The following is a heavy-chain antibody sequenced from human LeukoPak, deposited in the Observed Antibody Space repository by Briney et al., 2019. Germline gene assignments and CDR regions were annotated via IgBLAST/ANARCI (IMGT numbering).Heavy chain of an antibody. D-gene: IGHD4-17*01. CDR3: ARHTYASYYHGMDV. CDR2: IYYSGST. V-gene: IGHV4-39*01. J-gene: IGHJ6*02. CDR1: GGSISSSSCY. Sequence: PSETLSLTCTVSGGSISSSSCYWGWIRQPPGKGLEWIGSIYYSGSTYYNPSLKSRVTISVDTSKNQFSLKLSSVTAADTAVYYCARHTYASYYHGMDVWGQGTTVTVSS.